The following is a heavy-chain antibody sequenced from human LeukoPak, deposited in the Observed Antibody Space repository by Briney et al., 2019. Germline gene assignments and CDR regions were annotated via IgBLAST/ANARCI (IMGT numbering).Heavy chain of an antibody. Sequence: APVKVSCKASGYTFTSYGISWVRQAPGQGLEWMGWISAYNGNTNYAQKLQGRVTMTTDTSTSTAYMGLRSLRSDDTAVYCCAVPYGSDAFDIWGQGTMVTVSS. J-gene: IGHJ3*02. CDR3: AVPYGSDAFDI. CDR2: ISAYNGNT. CDR1: GYTFTSYG. V-gene: IGHV1-18*01. D-gene: IGHD3-10*01.